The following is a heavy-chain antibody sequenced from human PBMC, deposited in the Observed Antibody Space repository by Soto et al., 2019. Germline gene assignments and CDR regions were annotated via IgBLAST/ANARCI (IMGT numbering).Heavy chain of an antibody. CDR2: IYYSGST. D-gene: IGHD3-9*01. J-gene: IGHJ6*03. Sequence: QLQLQESGPGLVKPSETLSLTCTVSGGSISSSSYYWGWIRQPPGKGLEWIGSIYYSGSTYYNPSLKSRVTISVNTSKNQFSLKRSSVTAADTAVYYCARLLTSYYYMDVWGKGTTVTVSS. V-gene: IGHV4-39*01. CDR3: ARLLTSYYYMDV. CDR1: GGSISSSSYY.